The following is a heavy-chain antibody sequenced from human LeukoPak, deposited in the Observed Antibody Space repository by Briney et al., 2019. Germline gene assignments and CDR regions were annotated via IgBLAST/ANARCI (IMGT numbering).Heavy chain of an antibody. CDR3: AREQYYDSSGYYY. Sequence: PSETLSLTCTVSGGSISSYYWSWMRQPPGKGLEWIGYIYYSGSTNYNPSLKSRVTISVDTSKNQFSLKLSSVTAADTAVYYCAREQYYDSSGYYYWGQGTLVTVSS. CDR2: IYYSGST. J-gene: IGHJ4*02. V-gene: IGHV4-59*01. D-gene: IGHD3-22*01. CDR1: GGSISSYY.